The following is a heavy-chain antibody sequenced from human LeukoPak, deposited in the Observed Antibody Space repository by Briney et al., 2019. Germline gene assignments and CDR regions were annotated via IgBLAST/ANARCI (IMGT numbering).Heavy chain of an antibody. CDR3: VRLYQAYYSDL. CDR2: IYPGDSDT. V-gene: IGHV5-51*01. CDR1: GYSFTNYW. D-gene: IGHD3-22*01. J-gene: IGHJ4*02. Sequence: GESLKISCESSGYSFTNYWIGWVRQMPGKGLEWMGIIYPGDSDTRYGPSFQGQVTISADKSISTAYLQWSSLKASDTAIYYCVRLYQAYYSDLWGQGTLVTVSS.